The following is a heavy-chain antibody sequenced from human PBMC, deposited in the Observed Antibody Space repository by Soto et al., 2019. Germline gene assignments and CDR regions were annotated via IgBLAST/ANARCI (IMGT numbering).Heavy chain of an antibody. J-gene: IGHJ4*02. CDR3: VREGDYSDNNGYPLFDY. V-gene: IGHV4-4*07. CDR1: GASMRNYY. D-gene: IGHD3-22*01. CDR2: IFGSGET. Sequence: EQLQESGPGLLKPSETLSLTCTVSGASMRNYYWSWIRQPVGKGLEWIGRIFGSGETYYNPSLKSRIILSVDLSKSQFSLELTSVTAADTAVYFCVREGDYSDNNGYPLFDYWGQGTLVTVSP.